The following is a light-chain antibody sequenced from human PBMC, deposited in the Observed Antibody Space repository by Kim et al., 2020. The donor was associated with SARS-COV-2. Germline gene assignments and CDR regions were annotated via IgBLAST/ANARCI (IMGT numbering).Light chain of an antibody. V-gene: IGLV3-19*01. CDR3: DSRDSSGNHWL. CDR2: GKN. CDR1: SLRNYF. Sequence: SSELTQDPAVSVALGQTVRITCQGDSLRNYFANWYQQKPGQAPILVVYGKNNRPSGITDRFSGSSSGNTASLTITGAQAEDEADYYCDSRDSSGNHWLFGGGTQLTVL. J-gene: IGLJ3*02.